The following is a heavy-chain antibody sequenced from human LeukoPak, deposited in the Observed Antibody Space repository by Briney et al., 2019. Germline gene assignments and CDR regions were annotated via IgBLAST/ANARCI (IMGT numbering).Heavy chain of an antibody. D-gene: IGHD3-9*01. J-gene: IGHJ4*02. CDR2: INPNSGGT. V-gene: IGHV1-2*02. CDR1: GYTFTGYY. CDR3: ARDEGILVTAEYYFDY. Sequence: SVKVSCKASGYTFTGYYMHWVRQAPGQGLEWRGWINPNSGGTNYAQTFQGRVTMTRDTSISTAYMELSRLRSDDTAVYYCARDEGILVTAEYYFDYWGQGTLVTVSS.